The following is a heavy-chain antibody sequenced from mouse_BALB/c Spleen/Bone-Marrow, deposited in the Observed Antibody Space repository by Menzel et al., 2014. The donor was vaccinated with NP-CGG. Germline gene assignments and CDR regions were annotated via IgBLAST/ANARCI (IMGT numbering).Heavy chain of an antibody. V-gene: IGHV1S81*02. J-gene: IGHJ2*01. CDR2: INPSNGRT. CDR1: GYTFTSYW. Sequence: VQLQQSGAELVKPGASVKLSCKASGYTFTSYWMHWVKQRPGQGLEWIGEINPSNGRTNYNEKFKSKATLTVDKSSSTAYMQLSSLTSEDSAVYYCVRWGFDYWGQGTTLTVSS. CDR3: VRWGFDY.